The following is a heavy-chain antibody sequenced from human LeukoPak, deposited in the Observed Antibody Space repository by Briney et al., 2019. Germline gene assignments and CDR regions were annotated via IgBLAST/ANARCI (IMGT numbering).Heavy chain of an antibody. CDR1: GGSVSPYY. V-gene: IGHV4-59*08. CDR2: FHYSGNT. J-gene: IGHJ4*02. CDR3: ARRAYGSGSYCYDY. D-gene: IGHD3-10*01. Sequence: PSETLSLTCTVSGGSVSPYYWNWIRQPPGKGLEWIGYFHYSGNTNYNPSLKSRVTISADTSTNYFSLRLNSVTAADTAVYYCARRAYGSGSYCYDYWGQGILVTVSS.